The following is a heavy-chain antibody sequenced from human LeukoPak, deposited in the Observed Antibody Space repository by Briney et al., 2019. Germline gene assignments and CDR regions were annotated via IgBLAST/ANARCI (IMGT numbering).Heavy chain of an antibody. CDR1: RFTFSDYY. J-gene: IGHJ4*02. D-gene: IGHD2-8*01. Sequence: GGSLRLSCVASRFTFSDYYMDWVRQAPGKGLERVGRIRNKPDSYTTEYAASVKGRFTISRDDSKNSLYLQMNSLKTEDTAVYYCARSGGGMGMLLGGQGTLATVSS. CDR2: IRNKPDSYTT. CDR3: ARSGGGMGMLL. V-gene: IGHV3-72*01.